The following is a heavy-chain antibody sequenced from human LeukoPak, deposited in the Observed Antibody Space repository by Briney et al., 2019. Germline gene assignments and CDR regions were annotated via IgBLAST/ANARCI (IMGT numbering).Heavy chain of an antibody. CDR1: GFTFSSYW. CDR3: ARLGYSSGWEYFQH. Sequence: PGGSLRLSCAASGFTFSSYWMSWVRQAPGKGLEWIGSIYYSGSTYYNPSLKSRVTISVDTSKNQFSLKLSSVTAADTAVYYCARLGYSSGWEYFQHWGQGTLLTVSS. D-gene: IGHD6-19*01. V-gene: IGHV4-39*01. J-gene: IGHJ1*01. CDR2: IYYSGST.